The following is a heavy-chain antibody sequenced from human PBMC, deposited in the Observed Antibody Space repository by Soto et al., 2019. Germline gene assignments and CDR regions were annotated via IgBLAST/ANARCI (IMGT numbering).Heavy chain of an antibody. V-gene: IGHV3-23*01. J-gene: IGHJ3*02. CDR2: ISGGAGST. Sequence: EVQVLESGGGLVQPGGSLRLSCAASGFTFSSYAMNWVRQAPGKGLEWVSAISGGAGSTYYADSVKGRFTISRDNSKKKVYLQMNSLRGADTAVYYCGKVGKGSGYYYVGCFDIWGQGTMVTVSS. D-gene: IGHD3-22*01. CDR3: GKVGKGSGYYYVGCFDI. CDR1: GFTFSSYA.